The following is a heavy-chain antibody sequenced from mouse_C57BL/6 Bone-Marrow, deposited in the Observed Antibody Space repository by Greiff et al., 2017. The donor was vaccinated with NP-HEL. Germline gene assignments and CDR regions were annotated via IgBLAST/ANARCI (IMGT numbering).Heavy chain of an antibody. CDR1: GYSITSDY. D-gene: IGHD2-2*01. V-gene: IGHV3-8*01. CDR3: ARSPLWLRRNYYAMDY. J-gene: IGHJ4*01. CDR2: ISYSGST. Sequence: EVKLVESGPGLAKPSQPLSLTCSVTGYSITSDYWNWIRKFPGNKLEYMGYISYSGSTYSTPSLKSRISITRDTSKNQYYLQLNSVTTEDTATYYCARSPLWLRRNYYAMDYWGQGTSVTVSS.